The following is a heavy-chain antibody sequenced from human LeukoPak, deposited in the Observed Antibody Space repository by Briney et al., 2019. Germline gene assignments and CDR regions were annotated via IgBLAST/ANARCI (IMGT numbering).Heavy chain of an antibody. CDR2: INWNGGST. V-gene: IGHV3-20*04. J-gene: IGHJ6*03. CDR3: ARDATTAVGWVYMDV. CDR1: GFTFDDYG. D-gene: IGHD1-1*01. Sequence: PGGSLRLSCAASGFTFDDYGMSWVRQAPGKGLEWVSGINWNGGSTGYADSVKGRFTISRDNAKNSLYLQMNSLRAEDTALYYCARDATTAVGWVYMDVWGKGTTVTISS.